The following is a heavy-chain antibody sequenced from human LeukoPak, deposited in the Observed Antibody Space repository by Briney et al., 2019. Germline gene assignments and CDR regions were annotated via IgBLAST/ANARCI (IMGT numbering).Heavy chain of an antibody. V-gene: IGHV4-4*07. CDR1: GGSISSYY. Sequence: PSETLSLTCTVSGGSISSYYWSWIRQPAGKGLEWIGGIYTSGGSNYNPSLKSRLTMSVDTSNNQFSLKLSPVTAADTAVYYCARDSTRVQSRPNYYYYYYMDVWGKGTTVTVSS. D-gene: IGHD1-1*01. CDR2: IYTSGGS. CDR3: ARDSTRVQSRPNYYYYYYMDV. J-gene: IGHJ6*03.